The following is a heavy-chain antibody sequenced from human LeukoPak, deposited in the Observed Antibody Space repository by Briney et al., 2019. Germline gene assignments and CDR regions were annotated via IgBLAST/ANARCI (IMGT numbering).Heavy chain of an antibody. V-gene: IGHV3-21*01. CDR3: ARGLGGETPNC. J-gene: IGHJ4*02. D-gene: IGHD3-16*01. Sequence: PGGSLRLSCAASGFTFSTYNMNWVRQAPGKGLEWVSTISGSGSYIYYADSVKGRFTISRDNAKNSLYLQMNSLRAEDTAVYYCARGLGGETPNCWGQGSLVTVSS. CDR2: ISGSGSYI. CDR1: GFTFSTYN.